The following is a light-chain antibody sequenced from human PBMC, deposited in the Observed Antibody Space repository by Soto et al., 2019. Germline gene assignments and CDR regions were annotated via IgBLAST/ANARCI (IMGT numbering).Light chain of an antibody. Sequence: DIQMTQSPFSLSASVGDTVTLTCRASQDISSYLNWLQQKPGKAPKLLIYAASTLQTGVPSRFSGSESGTDFTLTISSLQPEDFAIYFCLQSYTFPFTFGPG. CDR3: LQSYTFPFT. CDR1: QDISSY. V-gene: IGKV1-39*01. J-gene: IGKJ3*01. CDR2: AAS.